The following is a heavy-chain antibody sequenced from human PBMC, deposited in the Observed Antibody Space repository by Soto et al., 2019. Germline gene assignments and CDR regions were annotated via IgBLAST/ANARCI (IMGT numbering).Heavy chain of an antibody. V-gene: IGHV1-18*01. Sequence: QVQLVQSGGEVKKPGASVTVSCKASGYTFINYHITWVRQAPGQGLEWMAWINTYNGMTDYAQRFQGRVTMTRDISTSTAYMELRNLGSDDTAVYFCAKSPRGEMATDWDQGTLVTVSS. CDR2: INTYNGMT. CDR3: AKSPRGEMATD. J-gene: IGHJ4*02. D-gene: IGHD5-12*01. CDR1: GYTFINYH.